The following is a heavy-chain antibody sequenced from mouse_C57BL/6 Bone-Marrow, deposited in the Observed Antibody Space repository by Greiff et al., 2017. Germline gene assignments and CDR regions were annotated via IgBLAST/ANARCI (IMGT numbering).Heavy chain of an antibody. CDR2: IYPRDGST. J-gene: IGHJ1*03. CDR3: ARDYGSSYWYFDV. V-gene: IGHV1-85*01. D-gene: IGHD1-1*01. CDR1: GYTFTSYD. Sequence: VQRVESGPELVKPRASVKLSCKASGYTFTSYDINWVKQRPGQGLEWIGWIYPRDGSTKYNEKFKGKATLTVDTSSSTAYMELHSLTSDDSAVYFCARDYGSSYWYFDVWGTGTTVTVSS.